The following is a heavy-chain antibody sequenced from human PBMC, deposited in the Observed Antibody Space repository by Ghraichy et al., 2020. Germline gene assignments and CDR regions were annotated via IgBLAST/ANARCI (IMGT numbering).Heavy chain of an antibody. CDR2: ISSSSTTI. D-gene: IGHD1-7*01. V-gene: IGHV3-48*02. CDR3: ARDLVLTGTLWH. Sequence: GGSLRLSCAASGFTFSSYSMNWVRQAPGKGLEWVSYISSSSTTIYYPDSVKGRSTISRDNAKNSLFLQMNSLRDEDTAVYYCARDLVLTGTLWHWGQGTLVTVSS. CDR1: GFTFSSYS. J-gene: IGHJ4*02.